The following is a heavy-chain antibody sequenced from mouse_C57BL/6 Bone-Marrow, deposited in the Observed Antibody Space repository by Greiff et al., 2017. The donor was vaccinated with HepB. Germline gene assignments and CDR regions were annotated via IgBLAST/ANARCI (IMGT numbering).Heavy chain of an antibody. CDR1: GYSFTGYF. V-gene: IGHV1-20*01. D-gene: IGHD1-1*01. Sequence: VQLQQSGPELVKPGDSVKISCKASGYSFTGYFMNWVMQSHGKSLEWIGRINPYNGDTFYNQKFKGKATLTVDKSSSTAHMELRSLTSEDSAVYYGARGGYYGSSFAWFAYWGQGTLVTVSA. J-gene: IGHJ3*01. CDR2: INPYNGDT. CDR3: ARGGYYGSSFAWFAY.